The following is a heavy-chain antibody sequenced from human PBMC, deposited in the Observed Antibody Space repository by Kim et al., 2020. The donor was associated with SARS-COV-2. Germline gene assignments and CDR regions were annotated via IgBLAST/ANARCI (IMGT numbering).Heavy chain of an antibody. CDR2: IYYSGST. V-gene: IGHV4-59*01. J-gene: IGHJ3*02. Sequence: SETLSLICTVSGYSINSFYWSWTRQSPGKGLEWIGYIYYSGSTNYNPSLKSRVTISVDTSKNQFSLQLRSVTAADTAVYYCARARSSGGYFKPRDAVDIWGQGIMVAVSA. D-gene: IGHD3-10*01. CDR3: ARARSSGGYFKPRDAVDI. CDR1: GYSINSFY.